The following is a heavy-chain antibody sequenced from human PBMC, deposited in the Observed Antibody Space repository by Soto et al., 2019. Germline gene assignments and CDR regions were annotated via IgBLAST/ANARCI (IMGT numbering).Heavy chain of an antibody. CDR2: IDPSGST. CDR1: GGSFSDYY. Sequence: SETLSLTCAVYGGSFSDYYWSWIRQPPGKGLEWIGEIDPSGSTNYNPSLKSRLTISVDTSKSQFSLKLSSVTAADTAVYFCARGQTYCSGGTCYEQYDYWGQGTLVTVSS. J-gene: IGHJ4*02. D-gene: IGHD2-15*01. V-gene: IGHV4-34*01. CDR3: ARGQTYCSGGTCYEQYDY.